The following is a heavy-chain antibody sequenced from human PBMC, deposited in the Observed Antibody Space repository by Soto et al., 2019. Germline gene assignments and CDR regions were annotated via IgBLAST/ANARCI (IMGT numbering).Heavy chain of an antibody. CDR3: AKDLLTVTSNYYYYMDV. J-gene: IGHJ6*03. V-gene: IGHV3-23*01. D-gene: IGHD4-17*01. Sequence: EVQLLESGGGLVQPGGFLRLSCAASGFTFSSYAMSWVRQPPGKGLEWVSDISASGGSTYYADSVKGRFTISRDNSKNTLSLQMNSLRAEDTAVYYCAKDLLTVTSNYYYYMDVWGKGTTVTVSS. CDR1: GFTFSSYA. CDR2: ISASGGST.